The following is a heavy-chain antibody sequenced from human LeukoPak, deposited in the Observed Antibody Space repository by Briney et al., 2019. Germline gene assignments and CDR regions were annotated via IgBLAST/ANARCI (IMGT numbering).Heavy chain of an antibody. Sequence: GGSLRLSCAASGFTFSSYAMNWVRQAPGKGLEWVSGISNGGTITNYADSVKGRFTISRDNSKSTLYLQMNGLRAEDTAVYYCAKDICFGEPHWGQGTMVTVSS. CDR1: GFTFSSYA. CDR2: ISNGGTIT. J-gene: IGHJ4*02. V-gene: IGHV3-23*01. D-gene: IGHD3-10*01. CDR3: AKDICFGEPH.